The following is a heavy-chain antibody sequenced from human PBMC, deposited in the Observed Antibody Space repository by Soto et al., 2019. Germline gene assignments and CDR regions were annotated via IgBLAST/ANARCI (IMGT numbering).Heavy chain of an antibody. Sequence: ASVKGSCKASGYTFPSSYMHWVRQAPGQGLEWMGIINPSGSSTTYAQKFQGRVTMTRDTSTSTVYMELSSLRSEDTAVYYCARGAVPRAFDIWGQGTMVTVSS. CDR1: GYTFPSSY. CDR2: INPSGSST. D-gene: IGHD4-17*01. J-gene: IGHJ3*02. CDR3: ARGAVPRAFDI. V-gene: IGHV1-46*01.